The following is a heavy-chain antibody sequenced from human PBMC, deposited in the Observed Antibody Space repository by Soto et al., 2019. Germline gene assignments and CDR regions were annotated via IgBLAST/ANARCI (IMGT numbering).Heavy chain of an antibody. Sequence: EVQLLESGGGLVQPGGSLRLSCAASGFTFSSYAMRWVRQAPGKGLEWVSAVSGSGGSTDYADSVKGLFTISRDNSKNTLYLKMNSLRAENTAVYYCAKGYYYGSGGYFDYWGQGTLVTVSS. V-gene: IGHV3-23*01. CDR2: VSGSGGST. CDR3: AKGYYYGSGGYFDY. J-gene: IGHJ4*02. D-gene: IGHD3-10*01. CDR1: GFTFSSYA.